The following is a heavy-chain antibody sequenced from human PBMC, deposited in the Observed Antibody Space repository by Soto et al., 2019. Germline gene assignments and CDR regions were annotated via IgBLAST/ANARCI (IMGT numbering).Heavy chain of an antibody. D-gene: IGHD5-18*01. CDR3: ARAVAAMAFNYYYYYMDV. Sequence: SVKVSCKASGGTFSSYTISWVRQAPGQGLEWMGRIIPILGIANYAQKFQGRVTITADKSTSTAYMELSSLRSEDTAVYYCARAVAAMAFNYYYYYMDVWGKGTTVTVSS. V-gene: IGHV1-69*02. CDR2: IIPILGIA. J-gene: IGHJ6*03. CDR1: GGTFSSYT.